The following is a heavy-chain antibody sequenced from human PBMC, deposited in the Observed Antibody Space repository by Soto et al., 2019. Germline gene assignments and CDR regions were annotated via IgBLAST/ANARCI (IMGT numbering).Heavy chain of an antibody. CDR3: SRPPHRWRDALAI. CDR1: GYKFTTQW. V-gene: IGHV5-51*01. J-gene: IGHJ3*02. Sequence: GESLKISCKASGYKFTTQWIGWVRQMPGKGLEWMGIIYPGDSDTRYSPSFQGRVTISADQSISTAYLQWNTLKASDTAIYYCSRPPHRWRDALAIWGQGPMVTVSS. CDR2: IYPGDSDT.